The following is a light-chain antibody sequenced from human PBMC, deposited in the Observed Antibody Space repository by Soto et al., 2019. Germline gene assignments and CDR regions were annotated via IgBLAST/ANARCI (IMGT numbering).Light chain of an antibody. CDR1: SSHIGSNN. CDR2: SNN. CDR3: ATWDDTLSGPWV. J-gene: IGLJ3*02. V-gene: IGLV1-44*01. Sequence: QSVLTQPPSASGTPGQRVTISCSGSSSHIGSNNVNWYQQLPGTAPKLLIYSNNKRPSGVPDRFSGSKSGASASLAISGLQSEDEAHYYCATWDDTLSGPWVFGGGTKLTVL.